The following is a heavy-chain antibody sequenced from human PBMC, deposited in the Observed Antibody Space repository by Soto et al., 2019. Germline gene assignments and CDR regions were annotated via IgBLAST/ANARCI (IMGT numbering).Heavy chain of an antibody. D-gene: IGHD4-4*01. J-gene: IGHJ4*02. V-gene: IGHV1-8*01. CDR2: MNPKSANT. CDR1: GNTFISYE. CDR3: ARSPSWETTVTPYYFDS. Sequence: ASVKVSCKASGNTFISYEINWVRQATGQGLEWMGWMNPKSANTGYAQNFQGRVTMTRNTSISTAYMELSSLRSEDTAVYYCARSPSWETTVTPYYFDSWGQGTLVTVSS.